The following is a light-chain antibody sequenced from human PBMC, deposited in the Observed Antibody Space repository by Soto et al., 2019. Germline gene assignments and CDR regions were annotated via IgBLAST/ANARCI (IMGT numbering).Light chain of an antibody. J-gene: IGKJ2*01. V-gene: IGKV1-33*01. CDR2: DAS. CDR1: QDISNY. CDR3: QKYDNLPYT. Sequence: DIQMTQSPSSLSASVGARVTITCQASQDISNYLNWYQQKPGKAPKLLIYDASNLETGVPSRFSGSGSETEFTFSISSLQPEDIATYYCQKYDNLPYTFGQGTKLEIK.